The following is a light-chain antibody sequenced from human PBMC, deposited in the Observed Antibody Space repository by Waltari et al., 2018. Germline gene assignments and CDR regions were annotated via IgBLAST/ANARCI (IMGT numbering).Light chain of an antibody. CDR3: SSYTTASSWV. J-gene: IGLJ3*02. CDR1: SGHIGNYKF. Sequence: QSALTQPASVSGSPGQSITISCTGTSGHIGNYKFVSWYQQEPGRAPKLIVYGVSQRPSGVSNRFSGSKSGNTASLTISGLQAEDEADYYCSSYTTASSWVFGGGTKLTVL. V-gene: IGLV2-14*01. CDR2: GVS.